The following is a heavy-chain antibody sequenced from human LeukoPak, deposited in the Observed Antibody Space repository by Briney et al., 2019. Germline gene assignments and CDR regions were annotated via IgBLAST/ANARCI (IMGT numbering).Heavy chain of an antibody. J-gene: IGHJ4*02. CDR1: GFTFSTYT. Sequence: PGGSLRLSCVASGFTFSTYTMHWVRQPPGKGLEWVSYITTSGSTTYYADSVKGRFTISRDNSKNTLYLQMNSLRAEDTAVYYCAKGVVVVPAAVGADYWGQGTLVTVSS. D-gene: IGHD2-2*01. CDR2: ITTSGSTT. CDR3: AKGVVVVPAAVGADY. V-gene: IGHV3-23*01.